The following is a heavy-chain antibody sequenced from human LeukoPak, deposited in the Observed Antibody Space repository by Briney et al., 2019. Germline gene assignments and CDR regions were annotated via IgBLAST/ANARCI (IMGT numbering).Heavy chain of an antibody. J-gene: IGHJ6*03. CDR3: ARVGKIRWELLSYYYYYMDV. CDR2: ISAYNGNT. V-gene: IGHV1-18*01. Sequence: GASVKVSCKASGYTFTSYGISWVRQAPGQGLEWMGWISAYNGNTNYAQKLQGRVAMTTDTSTSTAYMELRSLRSDDTAVYYCARVGKIRWELLSYYYYYMDVWGKGTTVTVSS. D-gene: IGHD1-26*01. CDR1: GYTFTSYG.